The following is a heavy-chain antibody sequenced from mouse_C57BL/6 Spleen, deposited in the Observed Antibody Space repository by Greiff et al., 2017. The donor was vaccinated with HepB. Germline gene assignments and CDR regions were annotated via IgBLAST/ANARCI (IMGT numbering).Heavy chain of an antibody. Sequence: QVQLQQSGAELARPGASVKLSCKASGYTFTSYGLSWVKQRTGQGLEWIGEIYPRSGNTYYNEKFKGKATLTADKSSSTAYMELRSLTSEDSAVYFCARGGGYGAWFAYWGQGTLVTVSA. CDR2: IYPRSGNT. V-gene: IGHV1-81*01. CDR3: ARGGGYGAWFAY. J-gene: IGHJ3*01. CDR1: GYTFTSYG. D-gene: IGHD2-2*01.